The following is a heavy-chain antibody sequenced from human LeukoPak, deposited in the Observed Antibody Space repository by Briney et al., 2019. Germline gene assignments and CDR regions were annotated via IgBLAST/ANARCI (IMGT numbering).Heavy chain of an antibody. J-gene: IGHJ6*02. Sequence: SETLSPTCTVSGGSISSYYWSWIRQPPGKGLEWIGYIYYSGSTNYNPSLKSRVTISVDTSKNQFSLKLSSVTAADTAVYYCARLGYCSGGSCYHYYYGMDVWGQGTTVTVSS. D-gene: IGHD2-15*01. CDR1: GGSISSYY. CDR3: ARLGYCSGGSCYHYYYGMDV. V-gene: IGHV4-59*08. CDR2: IYYSGST.